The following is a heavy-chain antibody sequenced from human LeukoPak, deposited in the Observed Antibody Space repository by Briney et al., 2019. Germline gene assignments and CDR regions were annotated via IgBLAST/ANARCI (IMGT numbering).Heavy chain of an antibody. Sequence: GGSLRLSCAASGFTFSNYNMNWVRQAPGKGLEWVSSISSGGNYIYYADSVKGRFTIPRDNAKNSLYLQMNSLRADDAAVYYCARDLRLWGQGTLVTVSS. CDR2: ISSGGNYI. CDR3: ARDLRL. V-gene: IGHV3-21*06. J-gene: IGHJ4*02. CDR1: GFTFSNYN.